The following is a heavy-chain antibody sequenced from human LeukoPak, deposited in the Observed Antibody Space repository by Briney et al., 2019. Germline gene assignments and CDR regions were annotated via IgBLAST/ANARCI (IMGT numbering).Heavy chain of an antibody. CDR3: SRDVNNYYYHLWGSFRDTLADKSGAKKIFYYYMDV. CDR1: GFTFSNYA. J-gene: IGHJ6*03. CDR2: IRSKAYGGTT. V-gene: IGHV3-49*04. Sequence: GGSLRLSCAASGFTFSNYAMNWVRQAPGKGLEWVGFIRSKAYGGTTEYAASVRGRFTISRDDSKSIAFLQMNTLKTEDTAVYYCSRDVNNYYYHLWGSFRDTLADKSGAKKIFYYYMDVWGKGTTVTISS. D-gene: IGHD3-16*02.